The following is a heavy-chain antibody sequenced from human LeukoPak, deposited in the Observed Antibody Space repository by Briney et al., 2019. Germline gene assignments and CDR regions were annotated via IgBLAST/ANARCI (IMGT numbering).Heavy chain of an antibody. CDR2: ISYDGTNK. V-gene: IGHV3-30*04. CDR1: GFTFSSYA. CDR3: ARFIAAPYYFDY. D-gene: IGHD6-13*01. Sequence: GGSLRLSCAASGFTFSSYAMHWVRQAPGKGLEWVTVISYDGTNKYYADSVKGRFTISRDNAKNSLYLQMNSLRAEDTAVYYCARFIAAPYYFDYWGRGTLVTVSS. J-gene: IGHJ4*02.